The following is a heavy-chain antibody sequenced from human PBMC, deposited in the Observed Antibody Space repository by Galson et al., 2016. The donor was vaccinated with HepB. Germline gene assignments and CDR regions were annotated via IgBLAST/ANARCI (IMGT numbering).Heavy chain of an antibody. CDR1: GFSFDTYA. Sequence: SLRLSCAASGFSFDTYAMTWVRQAPGKGLEWVARSRNKPSSYTTEYAAYVEGRFTISRDESKNSLYLQMSSLKTEHTAVYYCTRAGPSTRYFDNWGQRTLVTVSS. V-gene: IGHV3-72*01. D-gene: IGHD2/OR15-2a*01. CDR2: SRNKPSSYTT. CDR3: TRAGPSTRYFDN. J-gene: IGHJ4*02.